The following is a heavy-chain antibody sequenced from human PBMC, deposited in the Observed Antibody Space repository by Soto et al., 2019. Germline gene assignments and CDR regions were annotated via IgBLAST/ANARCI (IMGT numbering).Heavy chain of an antibody. CDR2: ISYDGSNR. CDR1: GLTFSSYG. J-gene: IGHJ4*02. D-gene: IGHD5-18*01. V-gene: IGHV3-30*18. CDR3: ANVRYTNSPEYDY. Sequence: QVQLVESGGGVVQPGRSLRLSCAASGLTFSSYGMNWVRQAPDKGLEWVAGISYDGSNRYHADSVKGRFTVSRDNSKNTLYLQVDSLRTEDTAIYYCANVRYTNSPEYDYWGQGTLVTVSS.